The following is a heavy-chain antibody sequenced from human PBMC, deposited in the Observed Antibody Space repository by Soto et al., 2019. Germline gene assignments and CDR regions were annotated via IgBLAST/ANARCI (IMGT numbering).Heavy chain of an antibody. J-gene: IGHJ5*02. CDR2: INPNSGGT. CDR1: GYTFTGYY. CDR3: ARALTLLRYFDWLPFDP. Sequence: ASVKVSCKASGYTFTGYYMHWVRQAPGQGLEWMGWINPNSGGTNYAQKFQGRVTMTRDTSISTAYMELSRLRSDDTAVYYCARALTLLRYFDWLPFDPWGQGTLVTVSS. V-gene: IGHV1-2*02. D-gene: IGHD3-9*01.